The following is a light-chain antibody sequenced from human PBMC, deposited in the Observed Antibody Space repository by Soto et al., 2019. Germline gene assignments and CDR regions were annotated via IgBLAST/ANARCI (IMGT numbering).Light chain of an antibody. CDR3: QQRQYWPPIT. J-gene: IGKJ5*01. CDR2: GTS. V-gene: IGKV3-15*01. Sequence: EIVMTQSPATLSLSPGERATLSCRASQSVNSNLAWYQQKAGQAPRLLIYGTSTRATGIPARFSGSGSGTDFTLTISSLEPEDFAVYYCQQRQYWPPITFGQGTRLEI. CDR1: QSVNSN.